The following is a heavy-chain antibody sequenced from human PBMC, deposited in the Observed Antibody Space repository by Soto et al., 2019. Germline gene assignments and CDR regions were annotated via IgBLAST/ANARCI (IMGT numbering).Heavy chain of an antibody. D-gene: IGHD3-16*01. CDR1: GFTFSSSA. CDR3: AKGSASVRPYCFDY. J-gene: IGHJ4*02. V-gene: IGHV3-23*01. CDR2: VSGSGDST. Sequence: EVQLLESGGGLVQPGGSLRLSCEASGFTFSSSAMSWVRQAPGRGLEWVSAVSGSGDSTWYADSVKGRFTISRDNSKNTLCLQMNSLRAEDTAVYYCAKGSASVRPYCFDYWGQGTLVTVSS.